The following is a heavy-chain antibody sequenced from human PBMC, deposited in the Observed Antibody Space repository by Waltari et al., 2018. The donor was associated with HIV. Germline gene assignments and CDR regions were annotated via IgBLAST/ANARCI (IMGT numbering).Heavy chain of an antibody. J-gene: IGHJ6*02. Sequence: QVQLRQWGAGLLKPSETPSLTCAVYGGSFSGSYWSWIRQPPGKGLEWIGEINHSGSTNYNPSLKSRVTISVDTSKNQFSLKLTSVTAADTAVFYCARARLVSRGQYCSTTSCLPHYYYYYGMDVWGQGTTVTVSS. CDR2: INHSGST. CDR3: ARARLVSRGQYCSTTSCLPHYYYYYGMDV. CDR1: GGSFSGSY. V-gene: IGHV4-34*01. D-gene: IGHD2-2*01.